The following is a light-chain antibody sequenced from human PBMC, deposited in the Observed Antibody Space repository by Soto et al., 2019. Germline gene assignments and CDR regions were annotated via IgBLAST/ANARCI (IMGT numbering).Light chain of an antibody. Sequence: EIVLTQSPGTLSLSPWERATLSCRASQSVSSSYLAWYQQKPGQAPRLLIYGASSRATGIPDRFSGSGSGTDFTLTISSLDPEDFAVYYCQQRSKWPLTFGGGTKVDIK. CDR2: GAS. J-gene: IGKJ4*01. CDR3: QQRSKWPLT. CDR1: QSVSSSY. V-gene: IGKV3D-20*02.